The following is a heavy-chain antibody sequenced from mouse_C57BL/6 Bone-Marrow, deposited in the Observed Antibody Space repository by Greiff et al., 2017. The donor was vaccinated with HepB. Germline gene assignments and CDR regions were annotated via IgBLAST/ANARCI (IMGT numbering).Heavy chain of an antibody. CDR1: GFTFSDYG. CDR2: ISSGSSTI. CDR3: ARTVGYGSFFMDY. D-gene: IGHD1-1*01. J-gene: IGHJ4*01. V-gene: IGHV5-17*01. Sequence: EVKLVESGGGLVKPGGSLKLSCAASGFTFSDYGMHWVRQAPEKGLEWVAYISSGSSTIYYADTVKGRFTISRDNAKNTLFLQMTSLRSEDTAMYYCARTVGYGSFFMDYWGQGTSVTVSS.